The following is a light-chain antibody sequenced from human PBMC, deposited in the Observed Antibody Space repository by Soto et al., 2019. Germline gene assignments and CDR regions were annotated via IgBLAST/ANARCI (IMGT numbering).Light chain of an antibody. CDR3: QQYGSSPFP. CDR2: GSS. Sequence: EIVLTQSPGTLSLSPGERATLSCWASQSISSDYLAGYQKRPGHAPRLLISGSSIRDTGIPKGFSGSASGPTFTRAISSLEPEDVGFFYCQQYGSSPFPCGRGTKMHFK. V-gene: IGKV3-20*01. J-gene: IGKJ3*01. CDR1: QSISSDY.